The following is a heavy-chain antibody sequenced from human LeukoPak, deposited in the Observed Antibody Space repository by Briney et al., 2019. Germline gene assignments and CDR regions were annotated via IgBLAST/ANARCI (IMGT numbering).Heavy chain of an antibody. V-gene: IGHV3-30*03. CDR1: GFSLNEYG. J-gene: IGHJ4*02. D-gene: IGHD3-10*02. CDR3: ARDRINMLVLGHDSGLDC. Sequence: GGSLRLSCVGSGFSLNEYGVHWVRPAPGKGLEWVAVVSYHGGHKYYADSVKGRFTISRDASSDAVSLQMNSLRVEDTAVYYCARDRINMLVLGHDSGLDCWGQGTLVTVSS. CDR2: VSYHGGHK.